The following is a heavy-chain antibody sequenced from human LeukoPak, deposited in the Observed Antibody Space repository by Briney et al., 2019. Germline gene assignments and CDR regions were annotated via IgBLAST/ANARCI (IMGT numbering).Heavy chain of an antibody. V-gene: IGHV4-34*01. CDR1: GWSFSGYY. J-gene: IGHJ5*02. CDR2: INHSGST. CDR3: ASYTYCSGGSCYSGNWFDP. D-gene: IGHD2-15*01. Sequence: SETLSLTCAVYGWSFSGYYWRWIRQPPGKGLEWIGEINHSGSTNYNPSLKSRVTISVDTSKNQFSLKLSSVTAAHTAVYYCASYTYCSGGSCYSGNWFDPWGQGTLVTVSS.